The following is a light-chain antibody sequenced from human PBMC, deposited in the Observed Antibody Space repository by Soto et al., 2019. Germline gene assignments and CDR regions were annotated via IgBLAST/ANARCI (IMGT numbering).Light chain of an antibody. CDR2: GTS. Sequence: EIVLTQSPGTLSLSPGERAPLSCRASQSVTSGSLAWYQQKPGQAPRLLIYGTSSRATAIPDRFSGSGSGTDFTLTISRLEPEDFAVYYCQQYGSSSWTFGQGTKVEIK. V-gene: IGKV3-20*01. CDR1: QSVTSGS. J-gene: IGKJ1*01. CDR3: QQYGSSSWT.